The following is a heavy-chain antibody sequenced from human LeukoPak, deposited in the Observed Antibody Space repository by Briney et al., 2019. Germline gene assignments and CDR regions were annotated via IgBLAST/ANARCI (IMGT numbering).Heavy chain of an antibody. CDR3: AREYIAAAAGWFDP. V-gene: IGHV4-34*01. D-gene: IGHD6-13*01. Sequence: SETLSLTCAVYGGSFSGYYWSWIRQPPGKGLEWIGEINHSGSTNYNPSLKSRVTISVDMSKNQFSLKLSSVTAADTAVYYCAREYIAAAAGWFDPWGQGTLVTVSS. CDR2: INHSGST. J-gene: IGHJ5*02. CDR1: GGSFSGYY.